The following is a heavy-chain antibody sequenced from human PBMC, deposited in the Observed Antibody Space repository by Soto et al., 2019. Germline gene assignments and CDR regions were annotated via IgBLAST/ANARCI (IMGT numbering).Heavy chain of an antibody. J-gene: IGHJ6*04. CDR1: GFTFSSYW. Sequence: EVQLLESGGGLVQPGGSLRLSCAASGFTFSSYWMSWVRQAPGKGLEWVSNIKQDGSEKYYVDSVKGRFTISRDNAKNSLYLQMNCLRAEATAGYYCARAGRGVGEPAATPAYYYYYVMDVWGKGTTVTVSS. CDR3: ARAGRGVGEPAATPAYYYYYVMDV. CDR2: IKQDGSEK. V-gene: IGHV3-7*01. D-gene: IGHD2-2*01.